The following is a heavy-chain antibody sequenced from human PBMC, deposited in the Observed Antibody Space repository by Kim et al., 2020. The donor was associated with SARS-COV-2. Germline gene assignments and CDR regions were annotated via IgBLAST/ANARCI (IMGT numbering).Heavy chain of an antibody. CDR2: LWYDGTHQ. D-gene: IGHD3-22*01. CDR3: ARDFYDSSLYSHYNPYMYYGMDV. V-gene: IGHV3-33*01. J-gene: IGHJ6*02. Sequence: GGSLRLSCAASGFTFRSYGMHWVRQAPGKGLEWVAVLWYDGTHQYYADSVKGRFTISRDNSKNTLDLQMNSLRAEDTAVYHCARDFYDSSLYSHYNPYMYYGMDVWGQGTTVTVSS. CDR1: GFTFRSYG.